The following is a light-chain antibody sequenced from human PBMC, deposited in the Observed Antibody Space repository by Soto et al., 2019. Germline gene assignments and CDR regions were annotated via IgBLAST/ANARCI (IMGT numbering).Light chain of an antibody. CDR1: QSVSSNY. J-gene: IGKJ1*01. CDR3: QQYGSSPRT. Sequence: EIVLPQSHGTLSLSPGERATLSCSASQSVSSNYLAWYQQKPGQAPRLLMYGASSRATGIPERFSGSGSGTDFTLTISRLEPEDFAVYYCQQYGSSPRTFGQGTKVDTK. V-gene: IGKV3-20*01. CDR2: GAS.